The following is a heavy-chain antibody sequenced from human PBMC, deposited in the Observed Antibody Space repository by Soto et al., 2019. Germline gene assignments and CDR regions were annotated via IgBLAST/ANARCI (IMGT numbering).Heavy chain of an antibody. D-gene: IGHD6-13*01. Sequence: PGESLKISCQCSGYTFSNFWIAWVRQLPGKGLEYMGIIYPGDSETRYSPSFHGKVTISADRSIGTAYLQWSSLEASDSAFYFCARSPRSSPYFDYWGQGALVNVSS. CDR1: GYTFSNFW. CDR3: ARSPRSSPYFDY. J-gene: IGHJ4*02. V-gene: IGHV5-51*01. CDR2: IYPGDSET.